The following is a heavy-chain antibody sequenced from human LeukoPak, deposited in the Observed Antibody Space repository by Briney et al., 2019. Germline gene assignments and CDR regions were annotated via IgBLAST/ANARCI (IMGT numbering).Heavy chain of an antibody. CDR2: INHSGST. J-gene: IGHJ4*02. Sequence: SETLSLTCAVYGGSFSGYYWSWIRQPPGKGLEWIGEINHSGSTNYNPSLKSRVTISVDTSKNQFSLKLSSVTAADTAVYYCASGGYVWGSYRYTAFDYWGQGTLVTVSS. D-gene: IGHD3-16*02. V-gene: IGHV4-34*01. CDR1: GGSFSGYY. CDR3: ASGGYVWGSYRYTAFDY.